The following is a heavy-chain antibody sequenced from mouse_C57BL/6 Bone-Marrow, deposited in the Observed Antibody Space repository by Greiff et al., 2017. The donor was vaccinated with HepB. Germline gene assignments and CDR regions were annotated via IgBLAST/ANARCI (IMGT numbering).Heavy chain of an antibody. D-gene: IGHD2-2*01. Sequence: EVKLMESGGGLVKPGGSLKLSCAASGFTFSDYGMHWVRQAPEKGLEWVAYISSGSSTIYYADTVKGRFTISRDNAKNTLFLQMTSLRSEDTAMYYCARPSMVTGSWYAYWGQGTLVTVSA. CDR3: ARPSMVTGSWYAY. CDR2: ISSGSSTI. V-gene: IGHV5-17*01. J-gene: IGHJ3*01. CDR1: GFTFSDYG.